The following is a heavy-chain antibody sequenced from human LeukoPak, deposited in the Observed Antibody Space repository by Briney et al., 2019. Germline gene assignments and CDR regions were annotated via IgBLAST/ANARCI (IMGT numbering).Heavy chain of an antibody. D-gene: IGHD3-22*01. J-gene: IGHJ4*02. CDR1: GFTFSSYA. Sequence: GGSLRLSCAASGFTFSSYAMSWVRQAPGKGLEWVSAISGSGGSTYYADSVKGRFTISRDNSKNTLYLQMNSLRAEDTAVYYCANEVWIVVDPGWYFDYWGQGTLVTVSS. CDR3: ANEVWIVVDPGWYFDY. CDR2: ISGSGGST. V-gene: IGHV3-23*01.